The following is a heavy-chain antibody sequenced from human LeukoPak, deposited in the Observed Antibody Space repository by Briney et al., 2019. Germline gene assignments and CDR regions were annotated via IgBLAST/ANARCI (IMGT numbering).Heavy chain of an antibody. Sequence: SETLSLTCAVYGGSFSGYYWSWIRQPPGKGLEWIGEIYHSGSTNYNPSLKSRVTISVDKSKNQFSLKLSSVTAADTAVYYCARAAIAVAGSYYYYYMDVWGKGTTVTVSS. CDR1: GGSFSGYY. CDR3: ARAAIAVAGSYYYYYMDV. J-gene: IGHJ6*03. V-gene: IGHV4-34*01. CDR2: IYHSGST. D-gene: IGHD6-19*01.